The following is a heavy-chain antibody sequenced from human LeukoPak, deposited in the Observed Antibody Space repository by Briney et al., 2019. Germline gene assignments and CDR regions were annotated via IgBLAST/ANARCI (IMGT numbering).Heavy chain of an antibody. CDR2: ISYDGSNK. CDR3: AKEGIAVAGTDYFDY. D-gene: IGHD6-19*01. V-gene: IGHV3-30*18. J-gene: IGHJ4*02. Sequence: GGSLRLSCAASGFTFSSYGMHWVRQAPGKGLEWVAVISYDGSNKYYADSAKGRFTISRDNSKNTLYLQMNSLRAEDTAVYYCAKEGIAVAGTDYFDYWGQGTLVTVSS. CDR1: GFTFSSYG.